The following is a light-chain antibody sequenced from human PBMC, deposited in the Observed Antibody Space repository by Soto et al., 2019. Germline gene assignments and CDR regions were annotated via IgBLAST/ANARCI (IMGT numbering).Light chain of an antibody. V-gene: IGKV1-5*01. CDR2: AAS. J-gene: IGKJ1*01. CDR3: QQYSSSWT. CDR1: QSISSW. Sequence: DIQMTQSPSTLSASVGDRVTVTCRASQSISSWLAWYQQKPGKAPKLLIYAASSLQSGVPSRVSGSGSGTDFTLTISSLQPDDFATYFCQQYSSSWTFGQGTRVEIK.